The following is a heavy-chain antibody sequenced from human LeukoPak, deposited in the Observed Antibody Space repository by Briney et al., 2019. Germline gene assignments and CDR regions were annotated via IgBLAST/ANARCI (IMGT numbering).Heavy chain of an antibody. J-gene: IGHJ4*02. Sequence: GGSLRLSCAASGFTFSTYWMNWVRQAPGKGLEWVSYISETGNTIHYADSVKGRFTISRDNAKNSLYLQMNGLRAEDTAFYYCARLGGTISDYWGQGILVTVSS. CDR1: GFTFSTYW. CDR3: ARLGGTISDY. V-gene: IGHV3-48*03. CDR2: ISETGNTI. D-gene: IGHD5-12*01.